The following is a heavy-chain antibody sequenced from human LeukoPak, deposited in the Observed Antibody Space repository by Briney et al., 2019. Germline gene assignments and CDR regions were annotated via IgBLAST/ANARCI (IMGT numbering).Heavy chain of an antibody. CDR3: ARQVAVAGTAEGWFDP. V-gene: IGHV4-39*01. CDR1: GGSISSSSYY. D-gene: IGHD6-19*01. Sequence: PSETLSLTCTVSGGSISSSSYYWGWIRQPPGKGLEWIGSIYYRGSTYYNPSLKSRVTISVDTSKNQFSLKLSSVTAADTAVYYCARQVAVAGTAEGWFDPWGQGTLVTVSS. J-gene: IGHJ5*02. CDR2: IYYRGST.